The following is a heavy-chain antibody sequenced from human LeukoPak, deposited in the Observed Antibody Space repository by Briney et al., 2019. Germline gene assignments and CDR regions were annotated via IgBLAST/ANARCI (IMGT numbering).Heavy chain of an antibody. V-gene: IGHV3-7*01. J-gene: IGHJ4*02. CDR3: ARHLSGVTGYTYGRGIDY. D-gene: IGHD5-18*01. CDR1: GFTFSSYW. CDR2: IKKDGSEE. Sequence: GGSLRLSCAASGFTFSSYWMSWVRQAPGKGLEWVANIKKDGSEEYYVDSVKGRFTISRDNAKKSLYLQMNSLRAEDTAVYYCARHLSGVTGYTYGRGIDYWGQGTLVTVSS.